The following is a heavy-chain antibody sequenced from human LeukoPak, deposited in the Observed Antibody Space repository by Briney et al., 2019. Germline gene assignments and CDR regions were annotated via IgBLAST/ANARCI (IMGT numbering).Heavy chain of an antibody. D-gene: IGHD3-9*01. CDR2: IIPIFGTA. V-gene: IGHV1-69*13. J-gene: IGHJ5*02. Sequence: ASVKVSCKASGGTFSSYAISWVRQAPGQGLEWMGGIIPIFGTANYAQKFQGRVTITADESTSTAYMELSSLRSEDTAVYYCARERKYYDILTGSAWFDPWGQGTLVTVSS. CDR1: GGTFSSYA. CDR3: ARERKYYDILTGSAWFDP.